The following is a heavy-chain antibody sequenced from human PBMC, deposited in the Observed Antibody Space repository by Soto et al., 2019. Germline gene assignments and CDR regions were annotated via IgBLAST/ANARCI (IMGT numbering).Heavy chain of an antibody. J-gene: IGHJ3*02. V-gene: IGHV3-33*01. Sequence: VQLVESGGGVVQPGRSLRLSCAASGFTFSSYGMHWVRQAPGKGLEWVAVIWYDGSNKYYADSVKGRFTISRDNSKNTLYLQMNSLRAEDTAVYYCARDLLTVTPELAHAFDIWGQGTMVTVSS. CDR3: ARDLLTVTPELAHAFDI. D-gene: IGHD4-17*01. CDR2: IWYDGSNK. CDR1: GFTFSSYG.